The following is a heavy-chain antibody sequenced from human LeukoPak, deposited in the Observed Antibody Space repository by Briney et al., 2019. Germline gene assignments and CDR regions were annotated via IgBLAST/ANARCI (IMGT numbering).Heavy chain of an antibody. J-gene: IGHJ3*02. CDR2: ISYTGGET. CDR3: ARQPGGTAAFDI. D-gene: IGHD1-14*01. CDR1: GGSINSYY. V-gene: IGHV4-59*08. Sequence: SDTLSLTCTVSGGSINSYYWSWIRQPPGKGLEWIGYISYTGGETNYNPSLKSRLTISVDTSKNQFSLMLTSVTAADTAVYYCARQPGGTAAFDIWAQGTMVTVSS.